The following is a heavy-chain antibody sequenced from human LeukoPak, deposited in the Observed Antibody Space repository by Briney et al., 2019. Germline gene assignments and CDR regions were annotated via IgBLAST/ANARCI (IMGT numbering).Heavy chain of an antibody. V-gene: IGHV1-18*01. D-gene: IGHD6-19*01. CDR3: ANPSSSWHDAFDM. CDR2: ISPHTGNT. CDR1: GYAFSRFS. J-gene: IGHJ3*02. Sequence: ASVKVSCKASGYAFSRFSFTWLRQAPGHVLEWLGWISPHTGNTSYSEKFQGRVTMTRDPSTNTAYMELRSLKSDDTAVYYCANPSSSWHDAFDMWGQGTMVIVSS.